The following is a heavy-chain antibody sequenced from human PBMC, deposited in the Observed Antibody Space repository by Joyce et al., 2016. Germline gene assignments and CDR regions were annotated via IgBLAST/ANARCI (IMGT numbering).Heavy chain of an antibody. CDR2: ISSDEINK. V-gene: IGHV3-30-3*01. Sequence: QVQLVESGGGVGQPGRSLTLSCAASGFSFSQFSMVWIRQAPGKGLEGEAVISSDEINKYYADSAKGRFIISRDNSKNTLNLQMTGLRSDDTGVYYCARGTTVTRMGNWFDPWGQGTLVTVSS. D-gene: IGHD4-17*01. J-gene: IGHJ5*02. CDR1: GFSFSQFS. CDR3: ARGTTVTRMGNWFDP.